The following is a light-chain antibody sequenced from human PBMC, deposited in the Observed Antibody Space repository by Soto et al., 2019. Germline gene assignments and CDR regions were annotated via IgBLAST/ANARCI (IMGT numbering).Light chain of an antibody. CDR1: QSVSSN. Sequence: ETVMTQSPATLSVSPGERATLSCRASQSVSSNLAWYQQKPGQPPRLLIYDISTRATGIPTRFSGSGSGTEFTLTISSLQSEDFAVYYCQQYNSWPLTFGGGTRLEIK. CDR3: QQYNSWPLT. CDR2: DIS. V-gene: IGKV3D-15*01. J-gene: IGKJ5*01.